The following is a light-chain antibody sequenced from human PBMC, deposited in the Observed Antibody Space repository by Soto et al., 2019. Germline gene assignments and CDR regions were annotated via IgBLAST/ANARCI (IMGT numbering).Light chain of an antibody. Sequence: QSALTQPASVSGSPGQSITISCTGTSSDIGAYNYLAWYQQNPGKAPELIIYDVANRPSGVSHRFSGSKSGNTASLTISGLQAEDEGDYYCSSYTTSATVVFGGGTKLTVL. CDR3: SSYTTSATVV. J-gene: IGLJ3*02. V-gene: IGLV2-14*03. CDR2: DVA. CDR1: SSDIGAYNY.